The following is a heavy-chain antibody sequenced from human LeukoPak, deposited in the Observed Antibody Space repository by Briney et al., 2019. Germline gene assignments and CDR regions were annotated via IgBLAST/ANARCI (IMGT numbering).Heavy chain of an antibody. J-gene: IGHJ4*02. CDR3: ARSPPALVVAATFYDY. V-gene: IGHV4-31*03. CDR1: GGSISSGGYY. CDR2: IYYSGST. D-gene: IGHD2-15*01. Sequence: SETLSLTCTVSGGSISSGGYYWSWIRQHPGKGLEWIGYIYYSGSTYYNPSLKSRVTISVDTSKNQFSLKLSSVTAADTAVYYCARSPPALVVAATFYDYWGQGTLVTVSS.